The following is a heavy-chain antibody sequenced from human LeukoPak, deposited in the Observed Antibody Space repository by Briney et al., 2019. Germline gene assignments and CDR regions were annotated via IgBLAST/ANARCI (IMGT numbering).Heavy chain of an antibody. CDR3: AKDSDYYGSGSPDY. J-gene: IGHJ4*02. V-gene: IGHV3-23*01. CDR2: ISGSGGST. CDR1: GFTFSSYA. D-gene: IGHD3-10*01. Sequence: GGSLRLSCAASGFTFSSYAMSWVRQAPGKGLEWVSAISGSGGSTYYADSVKGRFTISRDNSKNTLYLQMNSLRAEDTAVYYCAKDSDYYGSGSPDYWGQGTLVTVSS.